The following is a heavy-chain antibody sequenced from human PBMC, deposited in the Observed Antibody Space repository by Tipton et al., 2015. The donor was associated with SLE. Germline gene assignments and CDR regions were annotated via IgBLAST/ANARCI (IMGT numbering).Heavy chain of an antibody. CDR1: GGSISSHY. CDR2: IYYSGST. D-gene: IGHD2-2*01. V-gene: IGHV4-59*11. J-gene: IGHJ4*02. Sequence: TLSLTCAVSGGSISSHYWSWIRQPPGKGLEWIGYIYYSGSTNYNPSLKSRVTISVDTSKNQFSLKLSSVTAADTAVYYCARIGTSSSQDYWGQGTLVTVSS. CDR3: ARIGTSSSQDY.